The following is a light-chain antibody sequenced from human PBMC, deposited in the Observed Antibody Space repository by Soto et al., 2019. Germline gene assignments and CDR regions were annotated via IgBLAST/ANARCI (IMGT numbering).Light chain of an antibody. CDR2: GAS. CDR1: QSVSSD. Sequence: EIVMTQSPATLSVSPGERATLSCRASQSVSSDVDCFQQKPGQAPSLLIYGASTRATGIPARFSGSGSGTEFTLTISSLQPEDFAVYYCQQRSNWPRTFGQGTKVDI. J-gene: IGKJ1*01. CDR3: QQRSNWPRT. V-gene: IGKV3-15*01.